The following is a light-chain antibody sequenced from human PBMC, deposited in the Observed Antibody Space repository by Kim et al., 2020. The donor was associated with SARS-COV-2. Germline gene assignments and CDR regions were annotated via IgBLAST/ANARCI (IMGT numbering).Light chain of an antibody. J-gene: IGKJ5*01. Sequence: GDRVNITCRASQSFSSWLAWYQQKPGKVPKLLIYKTSILEDGVPSRFSGSGSGTEFTLTISSLQPDDFATYYCQQYNNFPITFGQGTRLEIK. CDR2: KTS. CDR1: QSFSSW. CDR3: QQYNNFPIT. V-gene: IGKV1-5*03.